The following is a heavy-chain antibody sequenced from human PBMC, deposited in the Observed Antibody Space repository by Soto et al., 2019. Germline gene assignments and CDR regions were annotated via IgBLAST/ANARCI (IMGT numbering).Heavy chain of an antibody. J-gene: IGHJ4*02. Sequence: GVSLSLSSAGSGFTFSSHWMYWARQAPGKGLAWVAVISYDASNKSYADSVKGRFTISRDNAKNTLYLQMNSLRAEDTAVYYCAKEKEPYSSGWNAYDWGAFDYWGQGTLVTVSS. D-gene: IGHD6-19*01. CDR3: AKEKEPYSSGWNAYDWGAFDY. CDR2: ISYDASNK. V-gene: IGHV3-30*18. CDR1: GFTFSSHW.